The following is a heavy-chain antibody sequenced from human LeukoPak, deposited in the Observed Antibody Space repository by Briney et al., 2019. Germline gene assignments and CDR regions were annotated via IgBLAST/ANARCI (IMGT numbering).Heavy chain of an antibody. J-gene: IGHJ4*02. D-gene: IGHD2-21*02. CDR1: DESFSNYY. CDR2: IRGSGGGT. CDR3: VKARMPHCGTDCLES. Sequence: ETLSLTCVVYDESFSNYYWSWIRQPPGEGLEWVSVIRGSGGGTYYADSVKGRFTISRDNSKNTVYLQMNSLRAEDTAVYYCVKARMPHCGTDCLESWGQGTLVTVSS. V-gene: IGHV3-23*01.